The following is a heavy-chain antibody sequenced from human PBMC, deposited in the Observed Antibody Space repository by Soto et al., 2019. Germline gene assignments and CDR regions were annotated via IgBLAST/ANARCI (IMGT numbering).Heavy chain of an antibody. CDR2: IYYNGRT. CDR1: GGSISSSSSY. CDR3: ARHRRENGIYAQPLDY. J-gene: IGHJ4*02. Sequence: SETLSLTCTVSGGSISSSSSYWAWIRQPPGRGLEWIGAIYYNGRTYYKPSLKSRVTISVDTSKNRFSPNLSPVAAADSAVYYCARHRRENGIYAQPLDYWGQGTPVTVSS. D-gene: IGHD1-1*01. V-gene: IGHV4-39*01.